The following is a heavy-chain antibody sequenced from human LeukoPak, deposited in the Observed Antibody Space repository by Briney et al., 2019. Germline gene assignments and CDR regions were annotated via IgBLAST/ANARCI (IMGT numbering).Heavy chain of an antibody. Sequence: TGGSLRLSCAASGCTFSGYWMAWVRQAPGKGLEWVASIKQDGGEKFYMDSVKGRFTISRDDAKTSLYLEMNSLRAEDTAVYYCARDSPYCTNGVCYTRFDYLGQGTLVTVSS. V-gene: IGHV3-7*01. J-gene: IGHJ4*02. D-gene: IGHD2-8*01. CDR1: GCTFSGYW. CDR3: ARDSPYCTNGVCYTRFDY. CDR2: IKQDGGEK.